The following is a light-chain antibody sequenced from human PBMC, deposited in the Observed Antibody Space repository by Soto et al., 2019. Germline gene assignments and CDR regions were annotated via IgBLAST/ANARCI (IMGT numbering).Light chain of an antibody. CDR2: EVS. CDR1: SSDVGAYNY. Sequence: QSALTQPASVSGSPGQSITISCTGTSSDVGAYNYVSWYQQHPGKAPKLMISEVSNRPSGVSNRFPGSKSGNTASLTISGLQDEDEAQYYCSSFTSSNTVVFGGGTKLTVL. V-gene: IGLV2-14*01. CDR3: SSFTSSNTVV. J-gene: IGLJ2*01.